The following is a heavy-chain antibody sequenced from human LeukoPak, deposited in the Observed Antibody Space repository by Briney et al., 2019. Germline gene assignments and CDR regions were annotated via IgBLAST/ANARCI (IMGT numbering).Heavy chain of an antibody. CDR1: GGSISSSSSY. J-gene: IGHJ4*02. D-gene: IGHD6-13*01. CDR2: ISYTGST. CDR3: ARVLAAAAHFDY. Sequence: SETLSLTCTVSGGSISSSSSYWGWIRQPPGKGLEWIGSISYTGSTYYNPSLKSRVTISVDTSKKQFSLKLSSVTAADTAVYYCARVLAAAAHFDYWGQGTLVTASS. V-gene: IGHV4-39*01.